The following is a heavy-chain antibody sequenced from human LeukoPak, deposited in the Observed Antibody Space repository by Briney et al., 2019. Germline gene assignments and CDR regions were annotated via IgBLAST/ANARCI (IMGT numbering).Heavy chain of an antibody. Sequence: GGSLRLSCAASGFTFDDYAMHWVRQAPGKGLEWVSGISWNSGRIGYADSVKGRFTISRDNAKNSLYLQMNSLRAEDTAVYYCARDPGDYDFWSGYFDYWGQGTLVTVSS. D-gene: IGHD3-3*01. CDR1: GFTFDDYA. V-gene: IGHV3-9*01. CDR2: ISWNSGRI. CDR3: ARDPGDYDFWSGYFDY. J-gene: IGHJ4*02.